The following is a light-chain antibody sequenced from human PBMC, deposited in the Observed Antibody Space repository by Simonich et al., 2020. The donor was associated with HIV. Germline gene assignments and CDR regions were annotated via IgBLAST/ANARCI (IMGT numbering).Light chain of an antibody. CDR1: QSVSSN. CDR2: SAS. J-gene: IGKJ4*01. Sequence: EIVMTQSPATLSVSPGKRATLSCRARQSVSSNLAWYQQKPGQAPRLLSYSASTRATGIPAKFSGSWSGTEFTLTISSMQSEDIAVYYCQQYNNRPLTFGGGTKVEIK. CDR3: QQYNNRPLT. V-gene: IGKV3-15*01.